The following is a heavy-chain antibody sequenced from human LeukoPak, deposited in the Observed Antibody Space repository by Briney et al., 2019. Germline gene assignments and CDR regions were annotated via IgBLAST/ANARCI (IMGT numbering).Heavy chain of an antibody. CDR1: RGSVSRSTYY. Sequence: SETLSLTCTVSRGSVSRSTYYWGWIRQPPGKGLEWIGSIYYSGSTYYNPSLKSRVTISVDPSNNQFSLSLTSVTDADTAVYYCASLNWPPGDFDYWGQGTLVTVSS. CDR3: ASLNWPPGDFDY. V-gene: IGHV4-39*01. CDR2: IYYSGST. J-gene: IGHJ4*02.